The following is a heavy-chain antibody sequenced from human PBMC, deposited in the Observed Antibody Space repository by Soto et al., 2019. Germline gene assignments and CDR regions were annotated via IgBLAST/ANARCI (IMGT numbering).Heavy chain of an antibody. Sequence: GGSLRLSCTASGFTFGDYAMSWFRQAPGKGLEWVGFIRSKAYGGTTEYAASVKGRFTISRDDSKSIAYLQMNSLKTEDTAVYYCTREGSGSYRGAFDIWGQGTMVTVSS. V-gene: IGHV3-49*03. CDR2: IRSKAYGGTT. D-gene: IGHD1-26*01. CDR1: GFTFGDYA. J-gene: IGHJ3*02. CDR3: TREGSGSYRGAFDI.